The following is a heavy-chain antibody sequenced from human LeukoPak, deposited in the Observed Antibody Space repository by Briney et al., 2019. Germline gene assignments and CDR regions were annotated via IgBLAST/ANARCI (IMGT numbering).Heavy chain of an antibody. J-gene: IGHJ4*02. Sequence: PGGSLRLSCAASGFTFSSYAMSWVRQAPGKGLEWVSGISDSGGSTYYADSVKGRFTISRDNSKNTLYLQMNSLRAEDTAVYYCASRAYGGNSLLFDYWGQGTLVTVSS. CDR3: ASRAYGGNSLLFDY. V-gene: IGHV3-23*01. CDR1: GFTFSSYA. CDR2: ISDSGGST. D-gene: IGHD4-23*01.